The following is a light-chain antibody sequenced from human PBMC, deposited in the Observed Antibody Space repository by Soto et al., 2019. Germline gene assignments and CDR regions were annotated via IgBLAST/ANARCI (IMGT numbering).Light chain of an antibody. CDR1: SSDVGACNY. J-gene: IGLJ3*02. Sequence: QPVLTQPPSASGSPGQSVIISCTGTSSDVGACNYVSWYQQHPGKAPKLLLYEVTKRPSGVPDRFSGSKSGNTASLTVSGLQAEDEADYYCSSCAGSNNLLFGGGTKLTVL. V-gene: IGLV2-8*01. CDR3: SSCAGSNNLL. CDR2: EVT.